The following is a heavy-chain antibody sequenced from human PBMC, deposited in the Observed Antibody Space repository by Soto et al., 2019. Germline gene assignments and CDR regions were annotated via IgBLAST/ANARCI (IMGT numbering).Heavy chain of an antibody. D-gene: IGHD3-10*01. CDR1: GGTFSGYF. CDR3: ARDFRYFPY. J-gene: IGHJ4*02. CDR2: IEHNGNN. Sequence: QVQLQQWGTGLLKPSETLSLTCAVYGGTFSGYFWSWVRQPPGKGLEWIGEIEHNGNNNINPSLKSRVTMSLDTSKNQISLTLTSVTAADTAVYYCARDFRYFPYWGQGTLVTVSS. V-gene: IGHV4-34*01.